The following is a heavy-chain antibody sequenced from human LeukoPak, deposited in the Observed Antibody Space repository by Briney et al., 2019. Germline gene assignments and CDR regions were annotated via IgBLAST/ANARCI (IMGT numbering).Heavy chain of an antibody. CDR1: GFTFSSYG. CDR3: ARYYGSGSYHFDY. CDR2: ISYDGSNK. Sequence: PGGSLRLSCAASGFTFSSYGMHWVRQAPGKGLEWVAVISYDGSNKYYADSVKGRFTISRDNSKNTLYLQMNSLRAEDTAVYYCARYYGSGSYHFDYWGQGTLVTVSS. J-gene: IGHJ4*02. V-gene: IGHV3-30*03. D-gene: IGHD3-10*01.